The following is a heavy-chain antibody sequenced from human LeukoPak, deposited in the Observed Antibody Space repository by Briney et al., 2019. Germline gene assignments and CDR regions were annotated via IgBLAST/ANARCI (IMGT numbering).Heavy chain of an antibody. CDR1: GGSVSSGSYY. CDR3: ARDLAVAGLCYFDY. CDR2: IYYSGST. Sequence: PSETLSLTCTVSGGSVSSGSYYWSWIRQPPGKGLEWIGYIYYSGSTNYNPSLKSRVTISVDTSKNQFSLKLSSVTAADTAVYYCARDLAVAGLCYFDYWGQGTLVTVSS. V-gene: IGHV4-61*01. D-gene: IGHD6-19*01. J-gene: IGHJ4*02.